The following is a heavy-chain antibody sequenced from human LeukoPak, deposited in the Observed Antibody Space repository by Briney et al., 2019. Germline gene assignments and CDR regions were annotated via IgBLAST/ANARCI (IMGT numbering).Heavy chain of an antibody. Sequence: ASVRVSCKASGYTFTSYSIRCVRQAPGQGLEGMGWITTYNGNTNYAQKLQGRVTMTTDTSTSTAYMDLRGLRSDDTAVYYCARGYDYGDYVGDFDYWGQGTLVTVSS. D-gene: IGHD4-17*01. CDR1: GYTFTSYS. J-gene: IGHJ4*02. CDR2: ITTYNGNT. CDR3: ARGYDYGDYVGDFDY. V-gene: IGHV1-18*01.